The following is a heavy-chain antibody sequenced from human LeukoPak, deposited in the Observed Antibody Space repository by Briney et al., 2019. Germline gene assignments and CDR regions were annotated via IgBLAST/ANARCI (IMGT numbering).Heavy chain of an antibody. CDR1: GFTFSDHY. D-gene: IGHD3-22*01. V-gene: IGHV3-11*04. CDR2: ISNSGNSI. CDR3: ARDDYYDSSGYFDY. Sequence: GGSLRLSCAVSGFTFSDHYMSWVRQAPGKGLEWVSYISNSGNSIFYADSVKGRFTISRDNSKNTLYLQMNSLRAEDTAVYYCARDDYYDSSGYFDYWGQGTLVTVSS. J-gene: IGHJ4*02.